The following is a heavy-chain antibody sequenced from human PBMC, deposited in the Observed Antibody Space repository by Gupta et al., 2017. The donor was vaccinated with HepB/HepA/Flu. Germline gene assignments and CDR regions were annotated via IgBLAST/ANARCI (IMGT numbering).Heavy chain of an antibody. Sequence: QVQLQESGPGLVKPSETLSLTCTVSGGSISSYYWSWIRQPPGKGLEWIGYIYYSGSTNYNPSLKSRVTISVDTSKNQFSLKLSSVTAADTAVYYCARVTGYGDGWYFDLWGRGTLVTVSS. J-gene: IGHJ2*01. CDR2: IYYSGST. CDR3: ARVTGYGDGWYFDL. CDR1: GGSISSYY. V-gene: IGHV4-59*08. D-gene: IGHD4-17*01.